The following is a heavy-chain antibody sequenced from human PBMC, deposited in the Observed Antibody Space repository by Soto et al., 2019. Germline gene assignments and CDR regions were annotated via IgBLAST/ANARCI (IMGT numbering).Heavy chain of an antibody. J-gene: IGHJ6*02. CDR2: IIPIFGTA. V-gene: IGHV1-69*13. CDR1: GGTFSSYA. D-gene: IGHD6-13*01. Sequence: SVKVSCKASGGTFSSYAISWVRQAPGQGLEWMGGIIPIFGTANYAQKFQGRVTITADESTSTAYMELSSLRSEDTAVYYCARDKQQLVRGGNDYGMDVWGQGTTVTVSS. CDR3: ARDKQQLVRGGNDYGMDV.